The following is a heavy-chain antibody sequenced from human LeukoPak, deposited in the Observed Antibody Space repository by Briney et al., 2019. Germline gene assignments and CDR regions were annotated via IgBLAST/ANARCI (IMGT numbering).Heavy chain of an antibody. J-gene: IGHJ4*02. CDR3: ARGLITMVRGVRVFDY. V-gene: IGHV1-8*03. D-gene: IGHD3-10*01. CDR2: MNPNSGNT. Sequence: ASVKVSCKASGYTFTSYDINWVRQATGQGLEGMGWMNPNSGNTGYAQKFQGRVTITRNTSISTAYMELSSLRSEDTAVYYCARGLITMVRGVRVFDYWGQGTLVTVSS. CDR1: GYTFTSYD.